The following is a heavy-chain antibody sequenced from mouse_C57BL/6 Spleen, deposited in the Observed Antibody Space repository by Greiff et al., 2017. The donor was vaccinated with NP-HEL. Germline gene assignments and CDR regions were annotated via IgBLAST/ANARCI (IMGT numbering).Heavy chain of an antibody. CDR2: IYPRSGNT. Sequence: VQLQQSGAELARPGASVKLSCKASGYTFTSYGISWVKQRTGQGLEWIGEIYPRSGNTYYNEKFKGKATLTADKSSSTAYMELRSLTSEDSAGYFCARYYGSRNAMDYWGQGTSVTVSS. CDR3: ARYYGSRNAMDY. CDR1: GYTFTSYG. J-gene: IGHJ4*01. D-gene: IGHD1-1*01. V-gene: IGHV1-81*01.